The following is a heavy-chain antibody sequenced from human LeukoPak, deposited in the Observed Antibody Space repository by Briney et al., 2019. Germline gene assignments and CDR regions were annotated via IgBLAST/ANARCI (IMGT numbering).Heavy chain of an antibody. D-gene: IGHD5-18*01. CDR1: GGSFSGYY. V-gene: IGHV4-34*01. CDR3: ARGSTAMGFDY. CDR2: INHSGST. Sequence: PSETLSLTCAVYGGSFSGYYWSWIRQPPGKGLEWIGEINHSGSTNYNPSLKSRVTISVDTSKNQFSLKLSSVTAADTAVYYCARGSTAMGFDYWGQGTLVTVSS. J-gene: IGHJ4*02.